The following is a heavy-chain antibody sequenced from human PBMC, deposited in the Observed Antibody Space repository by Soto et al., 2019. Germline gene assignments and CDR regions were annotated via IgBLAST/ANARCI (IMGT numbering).Heavy chain of an antibody. J-gene: IGHJ2*01. V-gene: IGHV3-11*01. CDR2: INHGGGAV. CDR3: AKENWYPDL. CDR1: GFSFSDYY. Sequence: QVQLVESGGGLVKPGGSLRLSCAASGFSFSDYYMTWIRQAPGKGLEWVSYINHGGGAVYYADSVKGRFTISRDNAENSLYLQMNNLRVEATAVYYCAKENWYPDLWGRGTLVTVSS.